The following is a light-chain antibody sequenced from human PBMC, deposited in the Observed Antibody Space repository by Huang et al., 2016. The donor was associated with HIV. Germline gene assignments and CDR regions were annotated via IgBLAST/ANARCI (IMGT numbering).Light chain of an antibody. V-gene: IGKV1-17*03. CDR2: AAS. CDR1: QDINNY. Sequence: DIQMTQSPSAMSASVGDRVNITCRANQDINNYLLWFQQKPGKVPKRLIYAASTLPSGVPSRFSGSGSGTEFTLTISNLQPEDFATYYCLQHLSYPPAFGQGTRLEIK. J-gene: IGKJ5*01. CDR3: LQHLSYPPA.